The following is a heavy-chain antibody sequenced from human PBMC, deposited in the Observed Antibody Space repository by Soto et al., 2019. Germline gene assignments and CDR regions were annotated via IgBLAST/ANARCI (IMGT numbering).Heavy chain of an antibody. CDR1: GFTFSSYE. V-gene: IGHV3-48*03. Sequence: PGGSLRLSCAASGFTFSSYEMNWVRQAPGKGLEWVSYISSSGSTIYYADSVKGRFTISRDNAKNSLYLQMNSLRAEDTAVYYCARGIFGVPYYYGMDVWGQGTTVTVSS. CDR3: ARGIFGVPYYYGMDV. D-gene: IGHD3-3*01. CDR2: ISSSGSTI. J-gene: IGHJ6*02.